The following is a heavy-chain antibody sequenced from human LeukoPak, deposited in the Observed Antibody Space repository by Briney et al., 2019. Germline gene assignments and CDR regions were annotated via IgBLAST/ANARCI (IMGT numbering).Heavy chain of an antibody. CDR3: AKAEGYDILTGLDY. Sequence: GSLRLSCATSGFTFSSYAMSWVRQAPGKGLEWVSGIGASGGSTYYADSVKGRFTISRNNSKNTLYLQMNSLRTEDTAVYYCAKAEGYDILTGLDYWGQGTLVTVSS. V-gene: IGHV3-23*01. J-gene: IGHJ4*02. D-gene: IGHD3-9*01. CDR2: IGASGGST. CDR1: GFTFSSYA.